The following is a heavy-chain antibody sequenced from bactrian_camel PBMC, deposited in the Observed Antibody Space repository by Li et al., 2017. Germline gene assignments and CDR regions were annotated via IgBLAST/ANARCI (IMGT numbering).Heavy chain of an antibody. J-gene: IGHJ6*01. CDR1: GFTFSSGY. CDR3: RQVPWPRVVAGGTGVLIL. Sequence: HVQLVESGGGLVQPGGSLRLSCAVSGFTFSSGYMTWVRQAPGKGLEWVSSIWSDGSNTYYRDSVKGRFTISRDSAKNTLYLQMNNLKPEDTACTTVRQVPWPRVVAGGTGVLILGARGPRSPSP. CDR2: IWSDGSNT. D-gene: IGHD7*01. V-gene: IGHV3-2*01.